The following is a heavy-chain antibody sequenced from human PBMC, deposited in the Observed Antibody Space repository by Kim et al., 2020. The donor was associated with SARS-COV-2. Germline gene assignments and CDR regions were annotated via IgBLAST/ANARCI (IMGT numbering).Heavy chain of an antibody. CDR1: GFTFSSYG. V-gene: IGHV3-33*01. CDR3: ARDVTIEAAAGTYYYYYYGMDV. Sequence: GGSLRLSCAASGFTFSSYGMHWVRQAPGKGLEWVAVIWYDGSNKYYADSVKGRFTISRDNSKNTLYLQMNSLRAEDTAVYYCARDVTIEAAAGTYYYYYYGMDVWGQGTTVTVSS. D-gene: IGHD6-13*01. J-gene: IGHJ6*02. CDR2: IWYDGSNK.